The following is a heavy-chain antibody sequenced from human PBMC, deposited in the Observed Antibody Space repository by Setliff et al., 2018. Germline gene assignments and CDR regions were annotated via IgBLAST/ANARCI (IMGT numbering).Heavy chain of an antibody. Sequence: ASVKVSCKASGYTLTNYYMQWVRQAPGQALEWMGIINPSGGLTRYAQKFQGRVTMTRDTPTSTVYMEVISLRSEDTAVYYCATGFLRYDILTGYYQRPHYFEYWGQGTLVTVSS. V-gene: IGHV1-46*01. D-gene: IGHD3-9*01. CDR2: INPSGGLT. J-gene: IGHJ4*02. CDR1: GYTLTNYY. CDR3: ATGFLRYDILTGYYQRPHYFEY.